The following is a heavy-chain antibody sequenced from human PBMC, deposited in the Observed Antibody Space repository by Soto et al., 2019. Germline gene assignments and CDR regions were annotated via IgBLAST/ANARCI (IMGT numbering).Heavy chain of an antibody. D-gene: IGHD3-22*01. CDR1: GGSISSGGYY. Sequence: SETLSLTCTVSGGSISSGGYYWSWIRQHPGKGLEWIGYIYYSGSTYYNPSLKSRVTISLDTSKNQFSLTLSAVTAADTAMYDCSTRAYDTNGYYRFDPWGQGTLVTVSS. CDR3: STRAYDTNGYYRFDP. J-gene: IGHJ5*01. CDR2: IYYSGST. V-gene: IGHV4-31*03.